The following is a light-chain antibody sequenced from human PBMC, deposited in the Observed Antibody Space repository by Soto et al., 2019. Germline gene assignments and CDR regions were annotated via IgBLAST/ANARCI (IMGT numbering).Light chain of an antibody. V-gene: IGKV4-1*01. Sequence: DIVLTQSPDSLAVSLGERATINCKSSQSVLYDSNNHNYLAWYQQKPGQSPKLLIFWASIRESGVPDRFSGSGSGTDFTLTISSLQAEDVAVYYCQQYSSIPLTFGGGTKVEIK. J-gene: IGKJ4*01. CDR3: QQYSSIPLT. CDR1: QSVLYDSNNHNY. CDR2: WAS.